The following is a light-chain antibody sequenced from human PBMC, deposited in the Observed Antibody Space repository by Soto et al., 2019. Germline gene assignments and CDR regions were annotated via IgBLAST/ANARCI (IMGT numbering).Light chain of an antibody. CDR1: SSNIAAGYD. V-gene: IGLV1-40*01. J-gene: IGLJ3*02. CDR2: GNS. CDR3: QSYDSSLSGWV. Sequence: QSVLTQPPSVSGAPGQRVTISCTGSSSNIAAGYDVHWYQQLPGTAPKLLIYGNSNRPSGVPDRFSGSKSGTSASLAITGLQAEDEADYYCQSYDSSLSGWVFGGGTKVTVL.